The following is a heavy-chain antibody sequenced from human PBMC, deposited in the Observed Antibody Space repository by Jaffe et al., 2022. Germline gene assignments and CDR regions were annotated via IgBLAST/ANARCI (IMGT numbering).Heavy chain of an antibody. CDR3: ARHYGGYYYGSFGYYYMDV. J-gene: IGHJ6*03. V-gene: IGHV4-38-2*01. CDR2: IYHSGST. CDR1: GYSISSGYY. Sequence: QVQLQESGPGLVKPSETLSLTCAVSGYSISSGYYWGWIRQPPGKGLEWIGSIYHSGSTYYNPSLKSRVTISVDTSKNQFSLKLSSVTAADTAVYYCARHYGGYYYGSFGYYYMDVWGKGTTVTVSS. D-gene: IGHD3-10*01.